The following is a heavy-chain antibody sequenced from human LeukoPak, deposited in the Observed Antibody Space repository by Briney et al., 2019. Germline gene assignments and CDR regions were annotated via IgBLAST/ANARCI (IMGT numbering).Heavy chain of an antibody. J-gene: IGHJ6*03. D-gene: IGHD7-27*01. CDR1: GYTFTSYE. V-gene: IGHV1-18*01. Sequence: ASVKVSCKASGYTFTSYEINWVRQATGQGLEWMGWISCYNGDTNYAQNLQGRVTMTTDTSTTTVYMELRSLRSDDTAVYYCARAEKPNWGNYYYYCMDVWGKGTTVTVSS. CDR2: ISCYNGDT. CDR3: ARAEKPNWGNYYYYCMDV.